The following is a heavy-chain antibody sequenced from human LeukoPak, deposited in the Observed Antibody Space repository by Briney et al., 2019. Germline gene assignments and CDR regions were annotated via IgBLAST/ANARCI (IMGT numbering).Heavy chain of an antibody. CDR1: GGTFSSYA. CDR2: IIPIFGTA. J-gene: IGHJ4*02. V-gene: IGHV1-69*13. CDR3: AREEHYYDSSGYYADY. Sequence: GASVKVSCKASGGTFSSYAISWVRQAPGQGLEWMGGIIPIFGTANYAQKFQGRVTITADEPTSTAYMELSSLRSEDTAVYYCAREEHYYDSSGYYADYWGQGTLVTVSS. D-gene: IGHD3-22*01.